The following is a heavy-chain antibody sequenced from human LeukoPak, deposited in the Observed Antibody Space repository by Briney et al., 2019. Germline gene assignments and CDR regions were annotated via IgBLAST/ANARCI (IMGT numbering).Heavy chain of an antibody. CDR1: GFTFSSYS. D-gene: IGHD4/OR15-4a*01. V-gene: IGHV3-21*01. J-gene: IGHJ6*03. Sequence: GGSLRLSCAASGFTFSSYSMNWVRQAPGKRLEWVSSISSSSSYIYYADSVKGRFTISRDNAKNSLYLQMNSLRAEDTAVYYCARERGDSMALYYYYMDVWGKGTTVTVSS. CDR2: ISSSSSYI. CDR3: ARERGDSMALYYYYMDV.